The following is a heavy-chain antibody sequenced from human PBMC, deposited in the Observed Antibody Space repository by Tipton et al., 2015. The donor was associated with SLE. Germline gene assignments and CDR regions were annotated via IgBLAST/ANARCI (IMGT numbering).Heavy chain of an antibody. V-gene: IGHV4-59*01. D-gene: IGHD1-26*01. CDR3: ARVGYSGTSPYYYYHMDV. CDR2: IYYSGST. Sequence: TLSLTCTVSDDSFSTYYWSWIRQPPGGGLEWIGYIYYSGSTNYNPSLKSRVTISVDTSKNQFSLNLSSVTAADTAIYYCARVGYSGTSPYYYYHMDVWGKGTTVTVSS. J-gene: IGHJ6*03. CDR1: DDSFSTYY.